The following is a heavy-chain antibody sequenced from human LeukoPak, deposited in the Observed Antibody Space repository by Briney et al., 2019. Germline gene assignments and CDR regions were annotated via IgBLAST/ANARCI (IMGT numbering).Heavy chain of an antibody. Sequence: SGGSLRLSCAASGFTFDDYAMHWVRQAPGKGLEWVSLISGDGGATHYADSVKGRFTISRDNSKNSLYLQMNSLRTEDTAFYYCAKDMAYGSGWYGIDYWGQGTLVTVSS. J-gene: IGHJ4*02. V-gene: IGHV3-43*02. D-gene: IGHD6-19*01. CDR2: ISGDGGAT. CDR1: GFTFDDYA. CDR3: AKDMAYGSGWYGIDY.